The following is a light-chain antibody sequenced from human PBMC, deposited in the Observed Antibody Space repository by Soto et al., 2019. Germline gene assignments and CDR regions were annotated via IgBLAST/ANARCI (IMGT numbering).Light chain of an antibody. Sequence: DIQLTQSPSVLSASVGDRGTITCRSRQAINTDLAWCQHKPGKAPNLLSYAASTLESGVPSRFSGSGSGTEFTLTVTSLQPEDFATYYCQHIDTFRLTFGGGTKGDIK. V-gene: IGKV1-9*01. CDR3: QHIDTFRLT. CDR2: AAS. CDR1: QAINTD. J-gene: IGKJ4*01.